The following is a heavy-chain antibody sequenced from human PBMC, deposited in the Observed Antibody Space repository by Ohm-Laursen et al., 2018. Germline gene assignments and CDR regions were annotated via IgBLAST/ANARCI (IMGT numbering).Heavy chain of an antibody. CDR2: ISISSTYI. CDR1: RFTFSSYS. J-gene: IGHJ4*02. V-gene: IGHV3-21*04. D-gene: IGHD2-21*02. CDR3: AKVTIAYCGGDCQSYFDY. Sequence: SLRLSCTASRFTFSSYSMNWVRQAPGKGLEWVSFISISSTYIYYADSVKGRFTISRDNAKNSLYLQMNSLRAEDTALYYCAKVTIAYCGGDCQSYFDYWGQGTLVTVSS.